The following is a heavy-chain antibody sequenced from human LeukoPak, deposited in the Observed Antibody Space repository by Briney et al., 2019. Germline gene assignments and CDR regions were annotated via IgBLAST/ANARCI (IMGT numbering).Heavy chain of an antibody. CDR3: ARGTVLDY. Sequence: GRSLRLSCAASGFTFSTYGMHWVRQAPGKGLEWVAVISYDGSNKYYADSVKGRFTISRDNSKNTLYLQMNSLRAEDTAVYYCARGTVLDYWGQGTLVTVSS. CDR2: ISYDGSNK. D-gene: IGHD2-8*02. CDR1: GFTFSTYG. J-gene: IGHJ4*02. V-gene: IGHV3-30*19.